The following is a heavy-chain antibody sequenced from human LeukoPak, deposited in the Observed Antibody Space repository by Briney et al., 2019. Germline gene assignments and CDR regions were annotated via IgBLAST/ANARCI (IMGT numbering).Heavy chain of an antibody. CDR2: ISYDGNKK. Sequence: GGSLRLSCAASGFTFSSYGMHWVRQAPGKGLEWVAVISYDGNKKYYADSVKGRFTISRDNSKNTLYLQMNSLRTEDTTVYYCARAGWGTVAGVFDYWGQGTLVTVSS. D-gene: IGHD6-19*01. J-gene: IGHJ4*02. V-gene: IGHV3-30*19. CDR3: ARAGWGTVAGVFDY. CDR1: GFTFSSYG.